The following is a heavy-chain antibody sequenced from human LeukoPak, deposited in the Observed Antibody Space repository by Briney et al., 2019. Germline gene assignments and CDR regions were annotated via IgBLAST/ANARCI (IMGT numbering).Heavy chain of an antibody. D-gene: IGHD2-15*01. CDR1: GFTFSDHY. CDR3: ARGTCSGGSCYSDY. J-gene: IGHJ4*02. V-gene: IGHV3-72*01. Sequence: GGSLRLSCAASGFTFSDHYMDWVRQAPGKGLEWVGRTRNKANSYTTEYAASVKGRFTISRDDSNNPLYLQMNSLKTEDTAVYYCARGTCSGGSCYSDYWGQGTLVTVSS. CDR2: TRNKANSYTT.